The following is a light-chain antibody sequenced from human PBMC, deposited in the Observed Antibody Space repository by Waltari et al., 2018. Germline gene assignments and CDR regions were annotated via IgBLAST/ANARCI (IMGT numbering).Light chain of an antibody. CDR3: QQCYTYPYT. CDR2: WAS. Sequence: DIVMTQSPDSLAVSLGERATINCKSSQSVLSSSNNKNSLGWYQQKPGQPPKLLITWASTRESGVPDRVSGSGSGTDFTLTISRLQAEDVAVYYCQQCYTYPYTFGQGTKLEIK. V-gene: IGKV4-1*01. CDR1: QSVLSSSNNKNS. J-gene: IGKJ2*01.